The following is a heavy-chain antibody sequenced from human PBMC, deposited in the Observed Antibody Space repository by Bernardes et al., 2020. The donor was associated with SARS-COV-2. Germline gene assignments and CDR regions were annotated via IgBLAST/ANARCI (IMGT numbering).Heavy chain of an antibody. J-gene: IGHJ4*02. V-gene: IGHV4-34*01. CDR3: ARGSGWGDSPG. Sequence: SETLSLTCAVYGGSFSGYYWSWIRQPPGKGLEWIGEINHSGSTNYNPSLKSRVTISVDTSKNQFSLKLSSVTAADTAVYYCARGSGWGDSPGWGQGTLVTVSS. CDR1: GGSFSGYY. D-gene: IGHD2-21*02. CDR2: INHSGST.